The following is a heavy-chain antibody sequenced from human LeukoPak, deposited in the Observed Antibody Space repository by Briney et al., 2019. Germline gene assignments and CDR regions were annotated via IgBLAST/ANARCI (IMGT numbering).Heavy chain of an antibody. CDR3: ARDRGFLAAGGEIDY. J-gene: IGHJ4*02. CDR2: IYYSGST. D-gene: IGHD3-10*01. CDR1: GGSISSGGYY. V-gene: IGHV4-31*03. Sequence: SQTLSLTCTVSGGSISSGGYYWSWIRQHPGKGLEWIGYIYYSGSTYYNPSLKSRVTISVDTSKNQFSLKLSSVTAADTAVYYCARDRGFLAAGGEIDYWGQGTLVTVSS.